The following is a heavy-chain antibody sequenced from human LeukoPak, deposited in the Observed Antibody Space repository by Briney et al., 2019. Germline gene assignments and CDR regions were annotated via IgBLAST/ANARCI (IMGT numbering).Heavy chain of an antibody. D-gene: IGHD6-13*01. Sequence: GGSLRLSCAASGFTFSSYEMNWVRQAPGKGLEWVAVISYDGSRNYYVDSVKGRFTISRDNSKNTLYLQMNSLRAEDTAVYYCARGHSSSWSFFDYWGQGILVTVSS. CDR3: ARGHSSSWSFFDY. CDR1: GFTFSSYE. CDR2: ISYDGSRN. J-gene: IGHJ4*02. V-gene: IGHV3-30*03.